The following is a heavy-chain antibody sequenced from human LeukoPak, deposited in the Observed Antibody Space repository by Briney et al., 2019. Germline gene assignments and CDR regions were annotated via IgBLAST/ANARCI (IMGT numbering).Heavy chain of an antibody. CDR2: INWNGGNT. V-gene: IGHV3-20*04. Sequence: GGSLRLSCAASGFIFEDYGMNWVRQAPGKGLEWVASINWNGGNTDYADSVEGRFTISRDNAKNSLYLQMNSLGAEDTAFYYCAREGLGFDTWGQGTLVTVSS. J-gene: IGHJ5*02. CDR3: AREGLGFDT. CDR1: GFIFEDYG.